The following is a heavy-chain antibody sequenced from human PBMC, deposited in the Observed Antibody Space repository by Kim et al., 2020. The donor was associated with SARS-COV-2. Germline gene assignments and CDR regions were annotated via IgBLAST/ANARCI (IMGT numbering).Heavy chain of an antibody. V-gene: IGHV4-30-2*05. D-gene: IGHD3-3*01. J-gene: IGHJ4*02. Sequence: KSRVTISVDTSKNQFSLKRSSVTAADTAVYYCARVRFRITIFGVVTRLFDYWGQGTLVTVSS. CDR3: ARVRFRITIFGVVTRLFDY.